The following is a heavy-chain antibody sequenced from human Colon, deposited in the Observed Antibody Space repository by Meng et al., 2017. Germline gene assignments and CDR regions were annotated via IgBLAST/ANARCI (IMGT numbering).Heavy chain of an antibody. CDR1: GGSVSSPSYY. D-gene: IGHD1-26*01. V-gene: IGHV4-61*03. CDR2: VYYTGSA. J-gene: IGHJ4*02. Sequence: QVLLLGSGPRLVGPSETLPLTCTLSGGSVSSPSYYWSWIRQTPGKGLEWIGYVYYTGSANYNPSLKSRVTISVDTSKNHFSLNLTSVTAADTAVYYCARGRGSYSSIDFWGQGTLVTVSS. CDR3: ARGRGSYSSIDF.